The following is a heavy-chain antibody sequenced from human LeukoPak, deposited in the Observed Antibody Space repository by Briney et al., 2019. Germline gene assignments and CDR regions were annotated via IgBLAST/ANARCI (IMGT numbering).Heavy chain of an antibody. V-gene: IGHV3-72*01. D-gene: IGHD3-16*01. CDR2: IRNKAHGYTT. CDR1: GFTFTDHY. CDR3: SREVNGGWFDP. Sequence: PGGSLRLSCAASGFTFTDHYIVWVRQAPGKGLEWVGRIRNKAHGYTTQYAASVQGRFTFSRDDSTNSLYLQMNSLKTEDTAVYYCSREVNGGWFDPWGQGTLVTVSS. J-gene: IGHJ5*02.